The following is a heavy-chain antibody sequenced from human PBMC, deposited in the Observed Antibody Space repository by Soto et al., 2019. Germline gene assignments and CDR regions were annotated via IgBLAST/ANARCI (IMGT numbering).Heavy chain of an antibody. Sequence: QVQLVESGGGVVQPGRSLRLSCAASGFTFWSYVMHWVRQAPGKGLEWVAVISSDGSSKYYADSVKGRFTISRDNSNNTLYVQMNSLRPEDTAVYYCARDLVAVSTVPRYYHSGMDVWGQGTTVTVSS. V-gene: IGHV3-30-3*01. J-gene: IGHJ6*02. CDR2: ISSDGSSK. CDR3: ARDLVAVSTVPRYYHSGMDV. CDR1: GFTFWSYV. D-gene: IGHD2-2*01.